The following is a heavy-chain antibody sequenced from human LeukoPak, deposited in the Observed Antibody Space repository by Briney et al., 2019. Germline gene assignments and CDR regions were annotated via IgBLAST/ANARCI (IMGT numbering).Heavy chain of an antibody. V-gene: IGHV3-74*01. CDR3: ARGRSGYSYGYGIGLIYFDY. CDR1: GFTFSSYW. CDR2: IKSDGSST. D-gene: IGHD5-18*01. Sequence: GGSLRLSCAASGFTFSSYWMHWVRQAPGKGLVWVSRIKSDGSSTTYADSVKGRFTISRDNAKNTLYLQMNSLRAEDTAVYYCARGRSGYSYGYGIGLIYFDYWGQGTLVTVSS. J-gene: IGHJ4*02.